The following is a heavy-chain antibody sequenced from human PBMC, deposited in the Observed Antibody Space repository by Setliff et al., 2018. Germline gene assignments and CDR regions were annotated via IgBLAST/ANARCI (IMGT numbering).Heavy chain of an antibody. D-gene: IGHD1-26*01. CDR2: IYYSGST. CDR1: GGSISSYY. CDR3: AIGPPNRSSGSYEYFYMDV. V-gene: IGHV4-59*08. Sequence: SETLSLTCTVSGGSISSYYWSWIRQPPGKGLEWIGYIYYSGSTNYNPSLKSRVTISVDTSKKPFSRKLGSVNASEPAVYYFAIGPPNRSSGSYEYFYMDVWGKGTTVTVSS. J-gene: IGHJ6*03.